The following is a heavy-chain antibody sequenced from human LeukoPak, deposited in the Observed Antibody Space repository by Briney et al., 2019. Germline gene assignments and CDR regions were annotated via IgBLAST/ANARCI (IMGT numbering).Heavy chain of an antibody. J-gene: IGHJ5*02. V-gene: IGHV1-2*02. D-gene: IGHD4-17*01. CDR1: GYTFTGYY. CDR2: INPNSGGT. Sequence: GASVKVSCKASGYTFTGYYMHWVRQAPGQGLEWMGWINPNSGGTNYAQKFQGRVTVTRDTSISTAYMELSRLRPDDTAVYYCARDYGDYVRWFDPWGQGTLVTVSS. CDR3: ARDYGDYVRWFDP.